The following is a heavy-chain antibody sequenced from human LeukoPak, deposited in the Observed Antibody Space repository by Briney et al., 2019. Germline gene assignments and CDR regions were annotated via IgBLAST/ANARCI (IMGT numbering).Heavy chain of an antibody. Sequence: GGSLRLSCAASGFTFNSYAMTWVRQAAGEGLEWISVITGSGDRTYYADSVKGRFTISRDNSKNTLNLQMNSLRVEDTAVYYCAKKDEYSGYDFWGQGTLVTVSS. D-gene: IGHD5-12*01. CDR1: GFTFNSYA. V-gene: IGHV3-23*01. J-gene: IGHJ4*02. CDR2: ITGSGDRT. CDR3: AKKDEYSGYDF.